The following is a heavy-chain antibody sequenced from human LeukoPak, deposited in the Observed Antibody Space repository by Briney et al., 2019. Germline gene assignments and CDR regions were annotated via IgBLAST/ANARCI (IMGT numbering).Heavy chain of an antibody. Sequence: SETLSLTCTVSGGSISRYYWTWIRQPPGKGLEWIGYIYYSGSTNYNPSLKIRVTISVDTSKNQFSLKLSSVTAADTAVYYCATGGERSRIIRFWGQGTLVTVSS. D-gene: IGHD3-16*01. J-gene: IGHJ4*02. CDR1: GGSISRYY. CDR3: ATGGERSRIIRF. V-gene: IGHV4-59*01. CDR2: IYYSGST.